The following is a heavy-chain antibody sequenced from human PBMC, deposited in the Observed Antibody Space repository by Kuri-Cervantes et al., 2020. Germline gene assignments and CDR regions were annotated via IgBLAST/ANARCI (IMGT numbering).Heavy chain of an antibody. D-gene: IGHD5-12*01. CDR1: GFTFSSYG. CDR3: AKEDYIVVLYYFDY. V-gene: IGHV3-30*18. CDR2: ISYDGSNK. Sequence: GGSLRLSCAASGFTFSSYGMHWVRQAPGKGLKWVAVISYDGSNKYYADSVKGRFTISRDNSKNTLYLQMNSLRAEDTAVYYCAKEDYIVVLYYFDYWGQGTLVTVSS. J-gene: IGHJ4*02.